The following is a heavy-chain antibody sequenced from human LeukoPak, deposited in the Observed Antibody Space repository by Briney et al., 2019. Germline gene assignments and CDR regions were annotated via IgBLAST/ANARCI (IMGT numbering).Heavy chain of an antibody. CDR1: GYTLTGYY. J-gene: IGHJ3*02. CDR2: INPNSGGT. V-gene: IGHV1-2*06. Sequence: ASVKVSCKASGYTLTGYYMHWVRQAPGQGLEWMGRINPNSGGTNYAQKFQGRVTMTRDTSISTAYMELSRLRSDDTAVYYCARDLPSGSGFDIWGQGTMATVSS. CDR3: ARDLPSGSGFDI. D-gene: IGHD3-10*01.